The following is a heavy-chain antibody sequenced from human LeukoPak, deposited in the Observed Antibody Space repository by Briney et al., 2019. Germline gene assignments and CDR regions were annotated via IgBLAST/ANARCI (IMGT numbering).Heavy chain of an antibody. CDR1: GGSISNSSSY. D-gene: IGHD1-26*01. Sequence: PSETLSLTCTVSGGSISNSSSYWGWIRQPPGKGLEWVSYISSSSSTIYYADSVKGRFTISRDNAKNSLSLQMNSLRVEDTAVYYCASLWDGGYWGQGTLVSVSS. V-gene: IGHV3-11*04. J-gene: IGHJ4*02. CDR3: ASLWDGGY. CDR2: ISSSSSTI.